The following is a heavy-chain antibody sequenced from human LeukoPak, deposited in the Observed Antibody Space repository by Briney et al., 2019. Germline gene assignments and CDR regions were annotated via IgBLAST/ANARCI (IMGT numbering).Heavy chain of an antibody. CDR3: ATDLRADSSGYYSDY. CDR2: FDPEDGET. D-gene: IGHD3-22*01. J-gene: IGHJ4*02. CDR1: GYTLTELS. V-gene: IGHV1-24*01. Sequence: ASVKVSCKVSGYTLTELSMHWVRQAPGEGLEWMGGFDPEDGETIYAQKFQGRVTMTEDTSTDTAYMELSSLRSEDTAVYYCATDLRADSSGYYSDYWGQGTLVTVSS.